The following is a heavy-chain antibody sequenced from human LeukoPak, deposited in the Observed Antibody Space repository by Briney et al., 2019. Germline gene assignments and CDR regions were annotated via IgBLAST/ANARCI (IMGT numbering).Heavy chain of an antibody. Sequence: ASVKVSCKASGYTFTSYYMHWVRQAPGQGLEWMGIINPSGGSTSYAQKFQGRVTMTRDTSTSTVYMELSSLRSGDTAVYYCARVDPVEMALDYWGQGTLVTVSS. D-gene: IGHD5-24*01. CDR3: ARVDPVEMALDY. J-gene: IGHJ4*02. CDR2: INPSGGST. CDR1: GYTFTSYY. V-gene: IGHV1-46*01.